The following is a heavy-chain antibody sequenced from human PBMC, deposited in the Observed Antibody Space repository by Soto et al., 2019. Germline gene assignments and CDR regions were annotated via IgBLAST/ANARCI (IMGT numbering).Heavy chain of an antibody. D-gene: IGHD3-9*01. CDR2: IYPGDSDT. J-gene: IGHJ4*02. V-gene: IGHV5-51*01. CDR3: ARHGVGDILTGQPDY. CDR1: GYSFATYW. Sequence: PGESLKISCKGSGYSFATYWIGWVRQMPGKGLEWMGIIYPGDSDTKYSPSFEGQVTMSVDKSISTAYLQWSSLKASDTAMYYCARHGVGDILTGQPDYWGQGTLVTVSS.